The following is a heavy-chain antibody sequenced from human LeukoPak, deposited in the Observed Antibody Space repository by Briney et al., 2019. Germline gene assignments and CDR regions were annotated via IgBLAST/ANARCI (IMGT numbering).Heavy chain of an antibody. D-gene: IGHD2-15*01. Sequence: GGSLRLSCAASGFTVNNNYMTWVRQAPGKGLEWVSVLYSNNITYYADSVKGRFTISRDNSKNTLYLQMNSLRAEDTAVYYCARDKGYCSGGSCYSGLYYYYGMDVWGQGTTVTVSS. CDR1: GFTVNNNY. V-gene: IGHV3-66*03. J-gene: IGHJ6*02. CDR2: LYSNNIT. CDR3: ARDKGYCSGGSCYSGLYYYYGMDV.